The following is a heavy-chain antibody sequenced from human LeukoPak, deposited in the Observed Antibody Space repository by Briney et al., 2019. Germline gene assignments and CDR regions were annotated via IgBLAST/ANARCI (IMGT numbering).Heavy chain of an antibody. Sequence: GGSLRLSCAASGFTFSSYAMHWVRQAPGTGLEWVAVISYDGSNKYYADSVKGRFTISRDNSKNTLYLQMNSLRAEDTAVYYCASSWISAAAGRSAFDYWGQGTLVTVSS. CDR3: ASSWISAAAGRSAFDY. CDR2: ISYDGSNK. J-gene: IGHJ4*02. V-gene: IGHV3-30-3*01. CDR1: GFTFSSYA. D-gene: IGHD6-13*01.